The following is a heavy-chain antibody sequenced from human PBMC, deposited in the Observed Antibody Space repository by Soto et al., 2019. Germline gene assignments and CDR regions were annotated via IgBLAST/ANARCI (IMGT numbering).Heavy chain of an antibody. V-gene: IGHV4-59*01. Sequence: SETLHLTCTVSGGSISSFYWSWIRQPPGKGLEWIGYIYYSGSTNYNPSLKSRVTISVDTSKNQFSLKLSSVTAADTAVYYCARVWGGAFDIWGQGTMVT. CDR3: ARVWGGAFDI. D-gene: IGHD3-10*01. CDR1: GGSISSFY. CDR2: IYYSGST. J-gene: IGHJ3*02.